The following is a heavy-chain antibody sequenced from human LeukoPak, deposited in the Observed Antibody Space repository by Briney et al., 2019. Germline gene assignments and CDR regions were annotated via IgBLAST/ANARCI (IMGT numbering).Heavy chain of an antibody. J-gene: IGHJ4*02. CDR1: GFTFSSSW. Sequence: QPGGSLRLSCATSGFTFSSSWMSWVRQAPGKGLEWVANIKQDGSEKNYLDSVKGRFTISRDNAKNSLYLQMNSLRAEDTAVYYCARQRYHDSWGQGTLVTVSS. D-gene: IGHD2-2*01. CDR2: IKQDGSEK. CDR3: ARQRYHDS. V-gene: IGHV3-7*01.